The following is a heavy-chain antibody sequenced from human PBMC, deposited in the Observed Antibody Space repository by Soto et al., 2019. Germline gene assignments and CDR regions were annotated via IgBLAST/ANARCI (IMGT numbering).Heavy chain of an antibody. D-gene: IGHD3-22*01. CDR2: TVTTGGT. Sequence: EVQLFESGGGLVQPGGSLRLSCAASGFSLSNSAMTWVRQAPGKGLQWLSATVTTGGTAFADSVKGRFSVSRDISKNTLYLQMNSLKVDDTAVYYCAKCPNDDGVHSSGWWNWLDPWSQGSLVPVTS. CDR3: AKCPNDDGVHSSGWWNWLDP. J-gene: IGHJ5*02. V-gene: IGHV3-23*01. CDR1: GFSLSNSA.